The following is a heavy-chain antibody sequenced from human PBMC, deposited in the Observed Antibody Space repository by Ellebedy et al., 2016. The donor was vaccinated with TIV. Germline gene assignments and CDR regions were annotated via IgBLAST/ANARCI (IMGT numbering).Heavy chain of an antibody. CDR2: ISHDGSSQ. D-gene: IGHD6-19*01. J-gene: IGHJ4*02. Sequence: GESLKISCVASGFTFDSYAMHWVRQAPGKGLEWVAVISHDGSSQYYADSVKGRFTVSRDNSMTTVYLEMNSLRAEDTALYDWARDLDKSSGWYGGAAYWGQGTQVTVSS. V-gene: IGHV3-30-3*01. CDR1: GFTFDSYA. CDR3: ARDLDKSSGWYGGAAY.